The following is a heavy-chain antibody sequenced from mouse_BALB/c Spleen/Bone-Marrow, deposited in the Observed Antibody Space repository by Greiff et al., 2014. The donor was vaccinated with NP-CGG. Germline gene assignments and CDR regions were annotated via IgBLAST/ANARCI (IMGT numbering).Heavy chain of an antibody. D-gene: IGHD4-1*01. Sequence: VQVVESGAELVRPGASVTLSCKASGYTFTDYVMHWVKQTPVHGLEWIGAIDPETGGTAYNQKFKGKATLTADKSSSTAYMELRSLTSEDSAVYYCTRSETGPFAYWGQGTLVTVSA. CDR3: TRSETGPFAY. V-gene: IGHV1-15*01. CDR1: GYTFTDYV. J-gene: IGHJ3*01. CDR2: IDPETGGT.